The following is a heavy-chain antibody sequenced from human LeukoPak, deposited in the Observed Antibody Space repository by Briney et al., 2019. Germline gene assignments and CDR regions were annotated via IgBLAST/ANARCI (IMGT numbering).Heavy chain of an antibody. CDR3: ARSYSSSRYGYYFDY. CDR2: IYTSGST. CDR1: GGSISSYY. D-gene: IGHD6-13*01. V-gene: IGHV4-4*07. Sequence: SETLSLTCTVSGGSISSYYWSWIRQPAGKGLEWIGRIYTSGSTNYNPSLKSRVTMSVDTSKNQFSLKLSSVTAADTAVYYCARSYSSSRYGYYFDYWGQGTLVTVSS. J-gene: IGHJ4*02.